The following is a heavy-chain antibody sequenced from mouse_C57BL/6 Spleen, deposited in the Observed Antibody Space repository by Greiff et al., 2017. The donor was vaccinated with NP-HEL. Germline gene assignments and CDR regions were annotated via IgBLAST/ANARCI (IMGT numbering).Heavy chain of an antibody. CDR1: GFTFSDYG. D-gene: IGHD6-1*01. J-gene: IGHJ4*01. Sequence: DVKLVESGGGLVKPGGSLKLSCAASGFTFSDYGMHWVRQAPEKGLEWVAYISSGSSTIYYADTVKGRFTISRDNAKNTLFLQMTSLRSEDTAMYYCARGVPYYYAMDYWGQGTSVTVSS. V-gene: IGHV5-17*01. CDR2: ISSGSSTI. CDR3: ARGVPYYYAMDY.